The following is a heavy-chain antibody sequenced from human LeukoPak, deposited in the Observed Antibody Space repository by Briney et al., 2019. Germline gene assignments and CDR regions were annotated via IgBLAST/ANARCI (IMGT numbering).Heavy chain of an antibody. D-gene: IGHD3-10*01. Sequence: GASVKVSCKASGYTFTGYYLYWVRQAPGQGLEWMGWINPNSGGTNFAQKFQGRVTMTRDTSISTVYMELSRLRSDDTAVYYCAKDANYSPGPFDYWGQGTLVTVSS. CDR1: GYTFTGYY. CDR2: INPNSGGT. J-gene: IGHJ4*02. V-gene: IGHV1-2*02. CDR3: AKDANYSPGPFDY.